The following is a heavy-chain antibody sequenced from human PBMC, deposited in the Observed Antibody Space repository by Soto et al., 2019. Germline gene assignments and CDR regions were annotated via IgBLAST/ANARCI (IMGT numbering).Heavy chain of an antibody. J-gene: IGHJ6*02. CDR2: MNPNSGNT. D-gene: IGHD6-13*01. CDR3: ARRAYRSSWYSPYYYYYGMDV. CDR1: GYTFTSYD. V-gene: IGHV1-8*01. Sequence: ASVKVSCKASGYTFTSYDINWVRQATGQGLEWMGWMNPNSGNTGYAQKFQGRVTMTRNTSISTAYMELSSLRSEDTAVYYCARRAYRSSWYSPYYYYYGMDVWGQGTTVTVSS.